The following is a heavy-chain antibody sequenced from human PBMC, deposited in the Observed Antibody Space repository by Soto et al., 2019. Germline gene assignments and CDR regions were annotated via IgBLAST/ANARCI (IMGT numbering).Heavy chain of an antibody. CDR2: ISGSGGST. Sequence: PGGSLRLSCAASGFTFSSYAMSWVRQAPGKGLEWVSAISGSGGSTYYADSVKGRFTIPRDNSKNTLYLQMNSLRAEDTAVYYCAKTYDSSGSLGAFDIWGQGTMVTVSS. D-gene: IGHD3-22*01. J-gene: IGHJ3*02. CDR3: AKTYDSSGSLGAFDI. CDR1: GFTFSSYA. V-gene: IGHV3-23*01.